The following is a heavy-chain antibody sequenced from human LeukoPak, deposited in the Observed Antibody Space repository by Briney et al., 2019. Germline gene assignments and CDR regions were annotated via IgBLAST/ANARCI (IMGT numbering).Heavy chain of an antibody. V-gene: IGHV1-2*02. D-gene: IGHD4-17*01. Sequence: ASVKVSCKASGYTFTDYYMHWVRQAPGQGLEWMGWIHPNTGATHYAQKFQGRVTMTRDTSMSTVYMELSRLRSDDTAVYYRARDPDYGDYLSNWGQGTLVTVSS. CDR1: GYTFTDYY. CDR2: IHPNTGAT. CDR3: ARDPDYGDYLSN. J-gene: IGHJ4*02.